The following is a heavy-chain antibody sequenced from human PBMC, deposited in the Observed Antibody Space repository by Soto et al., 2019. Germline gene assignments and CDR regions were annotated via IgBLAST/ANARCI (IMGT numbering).Heavy chain of an antibody. CDR2: ISYDGSNK. Sequence: PGGSLRLSCAASGFTFSSYGMHWVRQAPGKGLEWVAVISYDGSNKYYADSVKGRFTISRDNSKNTLYLQMNSLRSEDTAVYYCARVHSSNAFDIWGQGTMVTVSS. D-gene: IGHD6-13*01. J-gene: IGHJ3*02. CDR1: GFTFSSYG. V-gene: IGHV3-30*03. CDR3: ARVHSSNAFDI.